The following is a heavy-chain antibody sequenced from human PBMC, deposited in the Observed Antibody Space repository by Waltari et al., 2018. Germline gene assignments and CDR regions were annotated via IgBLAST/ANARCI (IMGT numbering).Heavy chain of an antibody. Sequence: QVQLVQSVAEVKKPGASVKVSCRASGFPFNIYYFHLVRQAPGQGLAWMGIINPSAGGASYAQKFQGRVTMTSDMSTRTVYMELSSLTSEDTAVYYCASGLIIPGRFRLGYWGQGTLVTVSA. D-gene: IGHD3-3*01. V-gene: IGHV1-46*02. CDR1: GFPFNIYY. CDR2: INPSAGGA. J-gene: IGHJ4*02. CDR3: ASGLIIPGRFRLGY.